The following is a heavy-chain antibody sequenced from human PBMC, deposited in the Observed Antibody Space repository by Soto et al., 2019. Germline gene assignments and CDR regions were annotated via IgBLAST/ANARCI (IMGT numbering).Heavy chain of an antibody. V-gene: IGHV4-31*03. Sequence: SETLSLTSHVSGGSISSGGYYSSWFRQHPGNGLEWSGYIYYSGSTYYNPSLKSRVTISVDTSKNQFSLKLSSVTAADTAVYYCARSKLRRSVAGREFVFDYWGQGTLVTVSS. J-gene: IGHJ4*02. D-gene: IGHD6-19*01. CDR3: ARSKLRRSVAGREFVFDY. CDR2: IYYSGST. CDR1: GGSISSGGYY.